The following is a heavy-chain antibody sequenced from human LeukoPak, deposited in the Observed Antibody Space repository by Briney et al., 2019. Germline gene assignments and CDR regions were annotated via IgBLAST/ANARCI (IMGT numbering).Heavy chain of an antibody. Sequence: ASVKVSCKASGYTFTTYYVHWVRQAPGQGLEWVGWINTNTGNPTYAQGFTGRFVFSLDTSVSTAYLQINSLKAEDTAVYYCARGRSSGWYVSEYWGQGTLVTVSS. V-gene: IGHV7-4-1*02. D-gene: IGHD6-19*01. CDR1: GYTFTTYY. J-gene: IGHJ4*02. CDR3: ARGRSSGWYVSEY. CDR2: INTNTGNP.